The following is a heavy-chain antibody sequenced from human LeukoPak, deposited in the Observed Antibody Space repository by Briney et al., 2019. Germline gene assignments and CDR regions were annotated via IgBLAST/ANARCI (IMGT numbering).Heavy chain of an antibody. V-gene: IGHV4-4*07. CDR1: GGSISSYY. Sequence: SETLCLTCTASGGSISSYYWSWIRQPAGKGLEWIGRIYTSGSTNYNPSLKSRVTMSVDTSKNQFSLKLSSVTAADTAVYYCARDTPIVVVPAAPPHYYMDVWGKGTTVTVSS. CDR3: ARDTPIVVVPAAPPHYYMDV. D-gene: IGHD2-2*01. J-gene: IGHJ6*03. CDR2: IYTSGST.